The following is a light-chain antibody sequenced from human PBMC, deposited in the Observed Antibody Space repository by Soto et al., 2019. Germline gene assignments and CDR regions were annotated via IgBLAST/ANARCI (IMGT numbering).Light chain of an antibody. CDR3: MQGSHWPPT. V-gene: IGKV2-30*01. CDR2: KVS. CDR1: QGLVYGDGHTY. Sequence: DVVMTQSPLSLPVTLGQAASISCRSSQGLVYGDGHTYMHWFQQRPGQSPRRLIYKVSNRDSGVPDRFSGSASGTNFALKISRVEAEDVGVYYCMQGSHWPPTFGGGTKVEIK. J-gene: IGKJ4*01.